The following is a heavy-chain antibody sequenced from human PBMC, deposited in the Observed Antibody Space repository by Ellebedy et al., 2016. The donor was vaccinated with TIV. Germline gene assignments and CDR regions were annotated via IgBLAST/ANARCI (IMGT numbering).Heavy chain of an antibody. V-gene: IGHV4-59*01. D-gene: IGHD5-12*01. J-gene: IGHJ6*03. CDR1: GGSISRYF. Sequence: SETLSLTCTVSGGSISRYFWSWIRQSPGKGLEWIGYIYDSGSTNYNPSLKSRVAISVDTSQNHLSLNLYSVTAADTAVYYCARGQYSGYDVDSYFYFMDVWGKGTTVTVSS. CDR2: IYDSGST. CDR3: ARGQYSGYDVDSYFYFMDV.